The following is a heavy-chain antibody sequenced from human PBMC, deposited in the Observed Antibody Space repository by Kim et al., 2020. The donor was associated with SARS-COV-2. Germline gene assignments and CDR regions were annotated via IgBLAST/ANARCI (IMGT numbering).Heavy chain of an antibody. D-gene: IGHD3-22*01. CDR2: IYHSGST. V-gene: IGHV4-38-2*02. Sequence: SETLSLTCTVSGSSISSGYYWGWIRQPPGTGLEWIGSIYHSGSTYYNPSLKSRVTISVDTSKNQFSLKLSSVTAADTAVYYCARGYSLYPYYYDSSVPAGFQHWGQGTLVTVSS. CDR3: ARGYSLYPYYYDSSVPAGFQH. CDR1: GSSISSGYY. J-gene: IGHJ1*01.